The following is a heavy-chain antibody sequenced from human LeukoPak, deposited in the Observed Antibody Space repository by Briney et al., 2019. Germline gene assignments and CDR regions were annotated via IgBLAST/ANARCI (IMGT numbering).Heavy chain of an antibody. CDR1: GGSISSGGYY. CDR3: ARRIFAGPFDY. J-gene: IGHJ4*02. Sequence: SETLSLTCTVSGGSISSGGYYWSWIRQHPGKGLEWIGYIYYSGSTYYNPSLKSRVTISVDTSKNQFSLKLSSVTAADTAVYYCARRIFAGPFDYWGQGTLVTVSS. CDR2: IYYSGST. D-gene: IGHD3-3*01. V-gene: IGHV4-31*03.